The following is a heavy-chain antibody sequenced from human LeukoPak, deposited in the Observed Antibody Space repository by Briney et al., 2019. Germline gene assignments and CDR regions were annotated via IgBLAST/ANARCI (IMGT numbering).Heavy chain of an antibody. CDR3: ARQRQHAFDI. D-gene: IGHD6-13*01. Sequence: GESLKMSCKGSGYSFSNYWIGWVRQMPGKGLEWMGIIYPADSDIRYSPSFQGQVTISADKPISTAYLQWSSLKASDTAMYYCARQRQHAFDIWGQGTIVTVSS. J-gene: IGHJ3*02. V-gene: IGHV5-51*01. CDR1: GYSFSNYW. CDR2: IYPADSDI.